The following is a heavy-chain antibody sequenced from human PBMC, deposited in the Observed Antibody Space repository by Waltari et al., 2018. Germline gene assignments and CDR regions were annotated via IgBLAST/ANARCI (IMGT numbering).Heavy chain of an antibody. CDR2: IYSSGTT. CDR3: VRDWGGDDSGSV. Sequence: QVQLQESGPRLVKPSQTLSLTCTVSGVSISSGTYYWSWLRQSAGRGLEWIGRIYSSGTTKYNPSLKMRVSISIDRSKNQFFVRLTSATAADSAIYYCVRDWGGDDSGSVWGRGAPVTVSS. CDR1: GVSISSGTYY. D-gene: IGHD3-10*01. V-gene: IGHV4-61*02. J-gene: IGHJ4*02.